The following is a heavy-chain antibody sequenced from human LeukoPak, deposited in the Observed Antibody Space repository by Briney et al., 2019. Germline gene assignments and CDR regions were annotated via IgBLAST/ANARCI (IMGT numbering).Heavy chain of an antibody. J-gene: IGHJ4*02. D-gene: IGHD3-10*01. Sequence: SETLSLTCAVSGYSISSGYYWGWIRQPPGKGLEWIGIIYHSGSTYYNPSLKSRVTISVDTSKNQFSLKLSSVTAADTAVYYCARTGLHGSGSSDYWGQGTLVTVSS. CDR3: ARTGLHGSGSSDY. V-gene: IGHV4-38-2*01. CDR2: IYHSGST. CDR1: GYSISSGYY.